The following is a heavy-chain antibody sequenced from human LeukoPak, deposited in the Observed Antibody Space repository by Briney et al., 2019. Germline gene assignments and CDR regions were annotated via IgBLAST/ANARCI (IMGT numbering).Heavy chain of an antibody. D-gene: IGHD2-15*01. CDR3: VKDGGWDHCNRGSCYHDS. Sequence: GGSLRLSCAASGFTFSDYTMNWVRLAPGKGLEWVAFISSSSGYTYYADSVKGRFTVSRDNAKNSLYLQMNSLRAEDTAVYYCVKDGGWDHCNRGSCYHDSWGQGTLVTVSS. J-gene: IGHJ4*02. CDR1: GFTFSDYT. CDR2: ISSSSGYT. V-gene: IGHV3-21*01.